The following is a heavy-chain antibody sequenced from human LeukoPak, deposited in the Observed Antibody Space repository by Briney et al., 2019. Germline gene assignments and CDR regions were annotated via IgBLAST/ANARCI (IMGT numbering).Heavy chain of an antibody. Sequence: GRSLRLSCAASGFTFSSYAMHWVRQDPGKGLEWVAVISYDGSNKYYADSVKGRFTISRDNSKNTLYLQMNSLRAEDTAVYYCASGYCSGGSCYSLDYWGQGTLVTVSS. CDR2: ISYDGSNK. CDR1: GFTFSSYA. CDR3: ASGYCSGGSCYSLDY. V-gene: IGHV3-30*04. D-gene: IGHD2-15*01. J-gene: IGHJ4*02.